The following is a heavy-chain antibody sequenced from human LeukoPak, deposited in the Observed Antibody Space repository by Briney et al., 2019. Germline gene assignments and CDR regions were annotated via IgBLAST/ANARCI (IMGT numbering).Heavy chain of an antibody. CDR2: ISGSGGST. CDR3: AKAQTVGYCSGGSCYFDY. V-gene: IGHV3-23*01. Sequence: GGSLRLSCAASGFTFSSCAMSWVRQAPGKGLEWVSGISGSGGSTYYADSVKGRFTISRDNSKNTLYLQMNSLRAEDTAVYYCAKAQTVGYCSGGSCYFDYWGQGTLVTVSS. J-gene: IGHJ4*02. CDR1: GFTFSSCA. D-gene: IGHD2-15*01.